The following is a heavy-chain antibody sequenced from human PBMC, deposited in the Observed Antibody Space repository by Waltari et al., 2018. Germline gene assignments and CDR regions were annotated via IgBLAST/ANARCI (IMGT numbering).Heavy chain of an antibody. CDR1: GYSISSGYY. V-gene: IGHV4-38-2*01. CDR3: ARPWDYGDYESAFDI. Sequence: QVQLQESGPGLVKPSETLSLTCAVSGYSISSGYYWGWIRQPPGKGLEWIGSIYHSGSTYYNPSLKSRVTISVDTSKNQFSLKLSSVTAADTAVYYCARPWDYGDYESAFDIWGQGTMVTVSS. D-gene: IGHD4-17*01. J-gene: IGHJ3*02. CDR2: IYHSGST.